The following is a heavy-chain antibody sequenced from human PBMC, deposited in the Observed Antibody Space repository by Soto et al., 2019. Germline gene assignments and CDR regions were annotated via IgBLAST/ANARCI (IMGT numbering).Heavy chain of an antibody. D-gene: IGHD2-15*01. CDR2: FDANDDET. Sequence: QVQLVQSGAEVKKPGASVRVSCRVSGYTLTELSMHWVRQTPGEGLEWMGGFDANDDETIYAQKFQGRVTMSADTSTDTAYMELSNLNSEDTAVYYCATGAHGFGNAGLDYWGQGTLVTVSS. CDR3: ATGAHGFGNAGLDY. V-gene: IGHV1-24*01. CDR1: GYTLTELS. J-gene: IGHJ4*02.